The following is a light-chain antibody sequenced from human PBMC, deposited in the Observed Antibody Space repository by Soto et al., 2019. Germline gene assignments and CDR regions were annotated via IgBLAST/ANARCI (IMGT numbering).Light chain of an antibody. CDR2: GAS. CDR1: QSVSSN. CDR3: QQHNNWPPFT. V-gene: IGKV3-15*01. Sequence: EIVLTKSPGTRSLSPVERATLPCRASQSVSSNLAWYQQKPGQAPRLLIYGASTRATGIPARFSGSGSGTEFTLTISSLQSEDFAVYYCQQHNNWPPFTFGQGTRLEIK. J-gene: IGKJ5*01.